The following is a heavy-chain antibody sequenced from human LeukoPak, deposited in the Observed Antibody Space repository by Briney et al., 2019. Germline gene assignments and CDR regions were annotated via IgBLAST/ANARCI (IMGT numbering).Heavy chain of an antibody. CDR3: TRVGLGTTKDFDQ. D-gene: IGHD1-26*01. CDR1: GFTFSSYG. V-gene: IGHV3-72*01. J-gene: IGHJ4*02. CDR2: SRNKANSYTT. Sequence: GGTLRLSCAASGFTFSSYGMSWVRQAPGKGLEWVGCSRNKANSYTTEYAASVKGRFTISRDDSKNSVFLQMNSLKTEDTAFYYCTRVGLGTTKDFDQWGQGTLVTVSS.